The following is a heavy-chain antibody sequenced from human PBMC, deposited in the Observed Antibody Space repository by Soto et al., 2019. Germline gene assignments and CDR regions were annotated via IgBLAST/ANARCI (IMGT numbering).Heavy chain of an antibody. J-gene: IGHJ4*02. CDR1: GGSISSYY. V-gene: IGHV4-59*06. CDR2: IYYSGSS. D-gene: IGHD3-22*01. Sequence: PSETLSLTCTVSGGSISSYYWRWIRQPPGKGLEWIGYIYYSGSSYYNPSLNSRVTISVDKSKNQFSLKLSSVTAADTAVYYCARERYYDSSGYYQYFDYWGQGTLVTVSS. CDR3: ARERYYDSSGYYQYFDY.